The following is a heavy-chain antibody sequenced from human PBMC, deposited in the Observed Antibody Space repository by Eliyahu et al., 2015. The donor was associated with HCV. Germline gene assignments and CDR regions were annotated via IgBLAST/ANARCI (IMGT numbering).Heavy chain of an antibody. J-gene: IGHJ4*02. V-gene: IGHV4-39*01. Sequence: QLQLQESGPGLVKPSETLTLTCTVSGGSVSRSSYSWALIRQPPGKGLEWIGSIDYRGSTYYNPSLKSRVTISVDTSKNQFSLRLSSVTAADTAVYYCASTDGYCAVDCSTDYFDYWGQGTLVTVSS. CDR3: ASTDGYCAVDCSTDYFDY. CDR2: IDYRGST. D-gene: IGHD2-21*02. CDR1: GGSVSRSSYS.